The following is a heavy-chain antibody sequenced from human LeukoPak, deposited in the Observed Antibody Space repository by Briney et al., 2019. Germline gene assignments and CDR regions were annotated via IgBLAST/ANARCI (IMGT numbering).Heavy chain of an antibody. CDR1: GYTFSGYY. CDR2: INSNSGGT. Sequence: ASVKVSCTASGYTFSGYYMHWVRQAPGQGLEWMGWINSNSGGTNYAQKFQGRVTMTRNTSISTAYMELSSLRSEDMAVYYCARAVKYRSGPLTDLLPYYFDYWGQGTLVTVSS. CDR3: ARAVKYRSGPLTDLLPYYFDY. D-gene: IGHD6-19*01. J-gene: IGHJ4*02. V-gene: IGHV1-2*02.